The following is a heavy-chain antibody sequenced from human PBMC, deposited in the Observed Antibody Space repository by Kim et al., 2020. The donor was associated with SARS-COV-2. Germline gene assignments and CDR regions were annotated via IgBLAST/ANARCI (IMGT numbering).Heavy chain of an antibody. J-gene: IGHJ3*02. V-gene: IGHV3-21*01. CDR2: ITSSSSYI. CDR1: GFTFSSYS. Sequence: GGSLRLSCAASGFTFSSYSMNWVRQAPGKGLEWVSSITSSSSYIYYADSVKGRFTISRDNAKNSLYLQMNSLRAEDTAVYYCARPPALVAFEMRGQGTMVTVSS. CDR3: ARPPALVAFEM.